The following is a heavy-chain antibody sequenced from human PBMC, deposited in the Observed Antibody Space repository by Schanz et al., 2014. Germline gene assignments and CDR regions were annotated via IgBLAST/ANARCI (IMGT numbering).Heavy chain of an antibody. V-gene: IGHV3-21*01. D-gene: IGHD3-3*01. CDR1: GFTFSNYS. CDR3: ARGVRIDY. Sequence: VHLVESGGGLVKPGGSLRLSCAASGFTFSNYSMNWVRQAPGKGLEWVSSISSTSSYIFYADSVKGRFTISRDNAKNSLYLQMNSLTAEDTAVYYCARGVRIDYWGQGTLVTVSS. CDR2: ISSTSSYI. J-gene: IGHJ4*02.